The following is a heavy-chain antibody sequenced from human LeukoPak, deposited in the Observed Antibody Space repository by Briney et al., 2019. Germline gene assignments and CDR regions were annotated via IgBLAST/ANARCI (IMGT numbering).Heavy chain of an antibody. J-gene: IGHJ6*02. CDR3: AKGSLGYCSGGSCFRNYYYGMDV. V-gene: IGHV3-23*01. CDR1: GFTFSSHA. CDR2: ISGSGGST. Sequence: PGGSLRLFCAASGFTFSSHAMTWVRQAPGKGLAWVSGISGSGGSTYYADSVKGRFTISRDNSKNTLYLQMNSLRAEDTAVYYCAKGSLGYCSGGSCFRNYYYGMDVWGQGTTVTVSS. D-gene: IGHD2-15*01.